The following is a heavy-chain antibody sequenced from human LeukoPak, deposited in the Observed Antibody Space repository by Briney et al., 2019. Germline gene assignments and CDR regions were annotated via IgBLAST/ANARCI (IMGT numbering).Heavy chain of an antibody. V-gene: IGHV5-10-1*01. CDR3: AGATTVVSFDF. D-gene: IGHD1-1*01. CDR2: IDPSDSYT. J-gene: IGHJ4*02. CDR1: GYSFISHW. Sequence: GESLKISCKGSGYSFISHWISWVRQMPGKGLEWMGRIDPSDSYTDYSPSFQGHVTISADKSISTAYLQWSSLKASDTALYYCAGATTVVSFDFWGQGTLVTVSS.